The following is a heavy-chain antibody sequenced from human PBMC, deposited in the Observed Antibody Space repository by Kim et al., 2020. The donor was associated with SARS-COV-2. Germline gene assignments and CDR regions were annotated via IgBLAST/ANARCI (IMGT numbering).Heavy chain of an antibody. CDR3: SRGMAVPGSL. J-gene: IGHJ4*02. CDR1: GFSFSTNW. V-gene: IGHV3-7*01. D-gene: IGHD6-19*01. Sequence: LSLTCAASGFSFSTNWMHWVRQAPGKGLEWVASIKKDGSEKYYVDSVKGRFTISRDNAEKSLYLQMNSLRAEDTAVYYCSRGMAVPGSLWGQGTLVTVSS. CDR2: IKKDGSEK.